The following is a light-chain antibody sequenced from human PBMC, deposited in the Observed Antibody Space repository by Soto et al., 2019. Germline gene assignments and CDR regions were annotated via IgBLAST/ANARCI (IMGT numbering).Light chain of an antibody. J-gene: IGLJ1*01. Sequence: QSVLTQPASVSGSPGQSITIYCTGSSNDVGGYNLVSWYQHHPGKAPKLMIYEGTKRPSGVSNRFSGSKSGNTASLTISGLQAEDEADYYCCSYAGPYYVFGTGTKLTVL. CDR1: SNDVGGYNL. CDR2: EGT. CDR3: CSYAGPYYV. V-gene: IGLV2-23*01.